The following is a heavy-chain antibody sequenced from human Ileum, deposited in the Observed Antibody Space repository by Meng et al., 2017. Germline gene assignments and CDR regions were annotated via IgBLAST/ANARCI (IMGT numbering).Heavy chain of an antibody. CDR1: GFTFSSYW. Sequence: EGQVVESGGGLVQPGGSLRLSCAASGFTFSSYWMHWVRQAPGKGLVWVARINTDGSDTRYADSVKGRFTISRDNAQNMVYLQMNSLRAEDTAVYYCARDKPHNWFDPWGQGTLVTASS. J-gene: IGHJ5*02. CDR2: INTDGSDT. V-gene: IGHV3-74*01. CDR3: ARDKPHNWFDP.